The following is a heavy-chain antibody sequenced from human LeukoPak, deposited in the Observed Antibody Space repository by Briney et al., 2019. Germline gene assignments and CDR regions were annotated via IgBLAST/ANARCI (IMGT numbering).Heavy chain of an antibody. D-gene: IGHD5-18*01. CDR3: ARDYSYGYFDY. J-gene: IGHJ4*02. Sequence: GRSLRLSCAASGFTFSNYAMHWVRQTPGKGLEWVALISYDGYNKYYADSVKGQFTISRDNAKNTLYLQMNSLRAEDTAVYYCARDYSYGYFDYWGQGTLVTVSS. CDR1: GFTFSNYA. V-gene: IGHV3-30-3*01. CDR2: ISYDGYNK.